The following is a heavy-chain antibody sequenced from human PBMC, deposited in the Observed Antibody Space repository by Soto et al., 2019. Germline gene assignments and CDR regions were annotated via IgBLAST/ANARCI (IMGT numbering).Heavy chain of an antibody. CDR3: GSSIANNWFDP. CDR2: IIPIFGTA. CDR1: GGTFSSYA. J-gene: IGHJ5*02. V-gene: IGHV1-69*06. Sequence: SVKVSCKASGGTFSSYAISWVRQAPGQGLEWMGGIIPIFGTANYAQKFQGRVTITADKSTSTAYMELSSLRSEDTAVYYCGSSIANNWFDPWAREPWSPSPQ. D-gene: IGHD6-6*01.